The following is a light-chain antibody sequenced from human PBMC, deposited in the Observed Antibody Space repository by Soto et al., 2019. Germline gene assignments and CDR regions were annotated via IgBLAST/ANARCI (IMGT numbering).Light chain of an antibody. J-gene: IGKJ5*01. V-gene: IGKV3-20*01. CDR1: QSVSSSY. Sequence: EVVLTQSPGTLSLSPGERATLSCRASQSVSSSYLGWYQQKPGQAPRLLIFAASSRATGIPDRFSGSGSGTDFTLTISRLEPEDVAVYYCQQYGSSPITFGQGTRLEIK. CDR3: QQYGSSPIT. CDR2: AAS.